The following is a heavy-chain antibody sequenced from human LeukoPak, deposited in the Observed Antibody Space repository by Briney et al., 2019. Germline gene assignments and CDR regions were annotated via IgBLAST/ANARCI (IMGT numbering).Heavy chain of an antibody. CDR1: GFTFSSYG. D-gene: IGHD5/OR15-5a*01. J-gene: IGHJ3*02. V-gene: IGHV3-23*01. Sequence: PGGTLRLSCAASGFTFSSYGMSWVRQAPGKGLEWVSAISGSGGSTYYADSVKGRFTISRDNSKNTLYLQMNSLRAEDTAVYYCAREMRRVSTSNAFDIWGQGTMVTVSS. CDR3: AREMRRVSTSNAFDI. CDR2: ISGSGGST.